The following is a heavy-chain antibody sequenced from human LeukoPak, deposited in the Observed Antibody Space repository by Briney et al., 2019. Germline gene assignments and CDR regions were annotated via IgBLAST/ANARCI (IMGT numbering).Heavy chain of an antibody. CDR1: GYTFTSYD. Sequence: ASVKVSCKASGYTFTSYDINWVRQATGQGLEWMGWMNPNSGNTGYAQKFQGRVTMTRNTSISTAYMELSSLRSEDTAVYYCAKGYYYDSSGYWSRDYFDYWGQGTLVTVSS. CDR2: MNPNSGNT. V-gene: IGHV1-8*01. J-gene: IGHJ4*02. CDR3: AKGYYYDSSGYWSRDYFDY. D-gene: IGHD3-22*01.